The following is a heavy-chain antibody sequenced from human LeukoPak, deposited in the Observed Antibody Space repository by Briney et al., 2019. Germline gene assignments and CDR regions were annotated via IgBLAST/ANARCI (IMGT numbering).Heavy chain of an antibody. J-gene: IGHJ3*02. Sequence: GGSLRLSCAASGFTFSSYWMSWVRQAPGKGLEWVANIKKDGSEKYYVDSVKGRFTISRDNAKTSLYLQMNSLRADDTAVYYCAGDSPPDMWGQGTMVTVSS. V-gene: IGHV3-7*01. CDR3: AGDSPPDM. CDR1: GFTFSSYW. CDR2: IKKDGSEK.